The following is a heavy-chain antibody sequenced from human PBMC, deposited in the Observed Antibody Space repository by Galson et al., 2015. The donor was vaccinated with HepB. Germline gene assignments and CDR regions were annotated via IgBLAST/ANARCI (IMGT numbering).Heavy chain of an antibody. CDR3: ATNIVEVPAAIDY. Sequence: SETLSLTCTVSGGSISSSGYYWGWIRQPPGKGLEWIGIIYYSGNTYYNPSLKSRVTISVDTSKNQFSLKLNSVTATDTAMYYCATNIVEVPAAIDYWGQGTLVTVSS. J-gene: IGHJ4*02. CDR1: GGSISSSGYY. CDR2: IYYSGNT. V-gene: IGHV4-39*01. D-gene: IGHD2-2*01.